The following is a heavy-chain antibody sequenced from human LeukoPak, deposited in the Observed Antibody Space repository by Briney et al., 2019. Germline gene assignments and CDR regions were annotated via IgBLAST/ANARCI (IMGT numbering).Heavy chain of an antibody. J-gene: IGHJ4*02. CDR3: ARQPYGSSVDS. D-gene: IGHD3-10*01. CDR2: IYTSGGT. V-gene: IGHV4-4*09. CDR1: GGSISTFY. Sequence: SETLSLTCAVSGGSISTFYWSWIRQPPGKGLEWIGYIYTSGGTNYNPSLKSRVTISVDTSKNQFSLKLGSVTAADTAIYYCARQPYGSSVDSWGQGTLVIV.